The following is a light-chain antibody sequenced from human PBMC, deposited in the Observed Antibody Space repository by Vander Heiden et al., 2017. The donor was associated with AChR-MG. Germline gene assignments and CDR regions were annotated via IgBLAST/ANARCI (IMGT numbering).Light chain of an antibody. CDR3: AAWDDSLNGWV. CDR1: STNIGGHT. Sequence: QSVLTQPPSASGTPGQRVTISCCGSSTNIGGHTLLWYQQLPGTAPKLLIYSNNQRPSGVPDRFSGSKSGTSASLAISVLQSEDEADYYCAAWDDSLNGWVFGGGTKLTVL. J-gene: IGLJ3*02. V-gene: IGLV1-44*01. CDR2: SNN.